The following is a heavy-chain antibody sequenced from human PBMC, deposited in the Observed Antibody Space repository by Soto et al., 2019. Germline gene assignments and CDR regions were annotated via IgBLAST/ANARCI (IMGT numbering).Heavy chain of an antibody. D-gene: IGHD2-2*01. V-gene: IGHV6-1*01. J-gene: IGHJ4*02. CDR2: TYYRSKWYN. CDR3: AAGVPYYGRSDSCCCC. CDR1: GDSVSDNSAA. Sequence: SQTLSLTCAISGDSVSDNSAAWNWIRQSPSRGLEWLGRTYYRSKWYNDYAVSVKSRITVTPDTSKNQFSLHLNSVTPEDTAVYYLAAGVPYYGRSDSCCCCWGQGSLVTVSS.